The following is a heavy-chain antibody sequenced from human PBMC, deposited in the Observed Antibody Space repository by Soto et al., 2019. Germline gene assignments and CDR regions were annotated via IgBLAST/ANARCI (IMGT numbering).Heavy chain of an antibody. CDR1: GGSFSGYY. CDR2: IYSGGST. D-gene: IGHD1-26*01. Sequence: PSETLSLTCAVYGGSFSGYYWSWVRQAPGKGLEWVSVIYSGGSTYYADSVKGRFTISRDNSKNTLYLQMNSLRAEDTAVYYCARDRYPFDYWGQGTLVTVSS. V-gene: IGHV3-53*01. CDR3: ARDRYPFDY. J-gene: IGHJ4*02.